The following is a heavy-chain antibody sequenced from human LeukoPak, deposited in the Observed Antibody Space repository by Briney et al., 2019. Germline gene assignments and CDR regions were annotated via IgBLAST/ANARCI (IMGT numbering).Heavy chain of an antibody. CDR2: ISGSGGST. CDR3: AKNPRGEQWLDYYFDY. V-gene: IGHV3-23*01. J-gene: IGHJ4*02. Sequence: GGSLRLSCAASGFTFSSYAMSWVRQAPGKGPEWVSAISGSGGSTYYADSVKGRFTISRDNSKNTLYLQMNSLRAEDTAVYYCAKNPRGEQWLDYYFDYWGQGTLVTVSS. D-gene: IGHD6-19*01. CDR1: GFTFSSYA.